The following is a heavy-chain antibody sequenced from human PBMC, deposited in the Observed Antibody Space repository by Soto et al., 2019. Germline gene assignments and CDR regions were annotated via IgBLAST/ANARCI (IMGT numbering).Heavy chain of an antibody. V-gene: IGHV4-31*03. CDR2: IYYSGST. Sequence: SETLSLTCTVSGGSIISGGYYWSWIRQHPGKGLEWIGYIYYSGSTYYNPSLKSRVTISVDTSKNQFSLKLSSVTAADTAVYYCARSMGPNCSSTSRQDNPIYFDWLPRLPRLRFDPWGQGTLVTVSS. CDR3: ARSMGPNCSSTSRQDNPIYFDWLPRLPRLRFDP. J-gene: IGHJ5*02. CDR1: GGSIISGGYY. D-gene: IGHD2-2*01.